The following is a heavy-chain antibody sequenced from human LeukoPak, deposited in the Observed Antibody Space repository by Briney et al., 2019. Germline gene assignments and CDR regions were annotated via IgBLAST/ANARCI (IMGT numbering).Heavy chain of an antibody. CDR1: GYSFTSYW. CDR3: ARHQYYYDSSGYSLDAFDI. V-gene: IGHV5-51*01. J-gene: IGHJ3*02. CDR2: IYPGDSDT. Sequence: GESLQISCQGSGYSFTSYWIGWVRQMPGKGLEWMGIIYPGDSDTRYSPSFQGQVTISADKSISTAYLQWSSLKASDTAMYYCARHQYYYDSSGYSLDAFDIWGQGTMVTVSS. D-gene: IGHD3-22*01.